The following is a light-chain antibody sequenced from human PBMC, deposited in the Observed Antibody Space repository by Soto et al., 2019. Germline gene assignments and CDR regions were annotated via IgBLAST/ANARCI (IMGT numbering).Light chain of an antibody. J-gene: IGKJ5*01. CDR1: QSIVGNY. CDR3: QKYGGSFIT. CDR2: GAS. V-gene: IGKV3-20*01. Sequence: EIVLTQSPGTLSLSPGERATLSCRASQSIVGNYLAWYQQKPGQAPRLLIYGASSRAAGIPDRFTGSGTGTDFALTITRLEPEDFAVYYCQKYGGSFITFGQGTRLEIK.